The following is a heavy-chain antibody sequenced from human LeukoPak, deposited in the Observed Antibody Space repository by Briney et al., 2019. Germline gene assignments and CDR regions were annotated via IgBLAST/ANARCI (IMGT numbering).Heavy chain of an antibody. CDR3: ALRITMVRGVIQDTDY. CDR1: GFTFSSYW. D-gene: IGHD3-10*01. Sequence: GSLRLSCAASGFTFSSYWMSWVRQPPGKGLEWIGEINHSGSTNYNPSLKSRVTISVDTSKNQFSLKLSSVTAADTAVYYCALRITMVRGVIQDTDYWGQGTLVTVSS. CDR2: INHSGST. J-gene: IGHJ4*02. V-gene: IGHV4-34*08.